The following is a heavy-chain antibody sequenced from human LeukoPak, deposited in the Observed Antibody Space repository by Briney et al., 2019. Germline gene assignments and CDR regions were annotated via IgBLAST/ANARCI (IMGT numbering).Heavy chain of an antibody. V-gene: IGHV3-7*01. D-gene: IGHD3-3*01. J-gene: IGHJ3*02. CDR3: ARGGLEYLENAFDI. CDR1: GFTFSSYW. CDR2: IKQDGSEK. Sequence: SGGSLRLSCAASGFTFSSYWMSWVRQAPGKGLEWVANIKQDGSEKYYVDSVKGRFTISRDNAKNSLYLQMNSLRAEDTAVYYCARGGLEYLENAFDIWGQGTMVTVSS.